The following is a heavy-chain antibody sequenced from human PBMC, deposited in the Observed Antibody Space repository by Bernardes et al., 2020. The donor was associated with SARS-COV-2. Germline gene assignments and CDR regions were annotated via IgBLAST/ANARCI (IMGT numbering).Heavy chain of an antibody. V-gene: IGHV1-8*01. Sequence: ASVKVSCKASGYTFTAYDISWVRQATGQGLEWMGWMTPNSGNTGYAQKFQGRISMTNDLSTNTAFMELRRLRSDDTAIYYCARVEGFCSGGTCFSLFYFDHWGQGTLVTVSS. CDR1: GYTFTAYD. D-gene: IGHD2-15*01. CDR2: MTPNSGNT. CDR3: ARVEGFCSGGTCFSLFYFDH. J-gene: IGHJ4*02.